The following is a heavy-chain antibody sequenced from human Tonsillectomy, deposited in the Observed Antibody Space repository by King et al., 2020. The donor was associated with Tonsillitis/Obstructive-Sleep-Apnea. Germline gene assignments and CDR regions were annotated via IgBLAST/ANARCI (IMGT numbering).Heavy chain of an antibody. V-gene: IGHV2-5*02. J-gene: IGHJ4*02. D-gene: IGHD5-18*01. CDR3: PHGGDTSTALDY. CDR2: IYWDDDK. CDR1: GFSLSNSGVS. Sequence: TLKESGPALVKPTQTLTLTCTFSGFSLSNSGVSVGWVRQPPGKALEWLALIYWDDDKRYSPSLKNRLTFTKDTSKNQVVLTMTNMDPVDTATYYCPHGGDTSTALDYWGQGTLVTVSS.